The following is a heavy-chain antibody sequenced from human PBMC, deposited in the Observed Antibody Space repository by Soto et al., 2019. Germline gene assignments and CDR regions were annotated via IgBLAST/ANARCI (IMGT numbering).Heavy chain of an antibody. V-gene: IGHV1-46*01. D-gene: IGHD1-26*01. J-gene: IGHJ5*02. CDR2: INPSGGST. CDR1: GYTFTSYY. CDR3: ESSLWWVRWFDP. Sequence: QVQLVQSGAEVKKPGASVKVSCKASGYTFTSYYMHWVRQAPGQGLGWMGIINPSGGSTSYAQKFKGRVTMTRDTSKSTVYMELSSLRSEDTAVYYCESSLWWVRWFDPWGQGTLVTVSS.